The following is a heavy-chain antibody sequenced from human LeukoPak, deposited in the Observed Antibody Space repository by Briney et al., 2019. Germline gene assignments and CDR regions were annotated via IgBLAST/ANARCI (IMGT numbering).Heavy chain of an antibody. V-gene: IGHV3-11*04. D-gene: IGHD2-2*01. Sequence: GGSLRLSCAASGFTFSDYYMSWIRQAPGKGLEWVSYISSSGSTIYYADSVKGRFTISRDNAKNSLYLQMNSLRAEDTAVYYCAKVGYCSSTSCYQTNYYYYMDVWGKGITVTVSS. CDR2: ISSSGSTI. CDR3: AKVGYCSSTSCYQTNYYYYMDV. CDR1: GFTFSDYY. J-gene: IGHJ6*03.